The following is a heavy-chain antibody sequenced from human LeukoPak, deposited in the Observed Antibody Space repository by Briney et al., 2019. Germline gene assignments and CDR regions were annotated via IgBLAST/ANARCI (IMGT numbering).Heavy chain of an antibody. V-gene: IGHV4-61*02. J-gene: IGHJ4*02. CDR1: GGSISSGSYY. Sequence: PSQTLSLTCTVSGGSISSGSYYRSWIRQPAGKGLEWIGRIYTSGSTNYDPSLKSRVTISVDTSKNQFSLQLNSVTPEDTAVYYCARDPTIAARGGLFDYWGQGTLVTVSS. D-gene: IGHD6-6*01. CDR3: ARDPTIAARGGLFDY. CDR2: IYTSGST.